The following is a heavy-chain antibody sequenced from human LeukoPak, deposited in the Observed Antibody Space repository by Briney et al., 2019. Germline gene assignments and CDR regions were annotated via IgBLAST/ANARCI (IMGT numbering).Heavy chain of an antibody. D-gene: IGHD6-19*01. V-gene: IGHV1-18*01. CDR3: ARDPGWDLSSGWYYFDY. CDR1: GYTFPSYG. CDR2: ISAYNGNT. Sequence: GASVHVSCKASGYTFPSYGISGVRQAPGQGVEGMGWISAYNGNTNYAQKLQGRVTMTTDTSTSTAYMELRSLRSDDTAVYYCARDPGWDLSSGWYYFDYWGQGTLVTVSS. J-gene: IGHJ4*02.